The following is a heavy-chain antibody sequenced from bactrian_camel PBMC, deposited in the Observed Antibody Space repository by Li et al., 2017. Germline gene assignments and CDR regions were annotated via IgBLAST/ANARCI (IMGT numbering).Heavy chain of an antibody. D-gene: IGHD6*01. CDR2: IRAGVSP. Sequence: HVQLVESGGGSVQSGGSLRLSCSASGDTFSASCMGWFRQVSGKVREGVATIRAGVSPYVVDSVKGRFTISQDSAKNTVLLQMNNLKPEDTAKYYCAARWEYGTPWCDPAYEYDHWGQGTQVTVS. CDR1: GDTFSASC. V-gene: IGHV3S53*01. CDR3: AARWEYGTPWCDPAYEYDH. J-gene: IGHJ4*01.